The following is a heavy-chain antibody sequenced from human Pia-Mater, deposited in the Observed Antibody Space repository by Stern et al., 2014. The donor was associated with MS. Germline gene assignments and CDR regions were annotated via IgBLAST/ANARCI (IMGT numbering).Heavy chain of an antibody. CDR2: IIPIVGTA. D-gene: IGHD3-10*01. CDR1: GGAFSNYA. V-gene: IGHV1-69*01. J-gene: IGHJ3*01. Sequence: MQLVESGAEVKKPGSSVKVSCKASGGAFSNYAISWVRQAPGHGLEWMGGIIPIVGTANYAKKFQGRVTITADESTNTAYMELSGLRSEDTAVYYCARADVLKAFDFWGQGTMVTVSS. CDR3: ARADVLKAFDF.